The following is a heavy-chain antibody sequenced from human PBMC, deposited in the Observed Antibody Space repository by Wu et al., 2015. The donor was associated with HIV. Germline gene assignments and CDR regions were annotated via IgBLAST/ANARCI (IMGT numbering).Heavy chain of an antibody. J-gene: IGHJ4*02. Sequence: QVQLVQSGAEVKKPGASVNISCKTSGYSFTTYYLHWVRQAPGQGLEWMGIVNPNKNKTSYAQNFQGRVSMTTDTSTSTLYMELRSLRSEDTAIYFCARASFTSYGSGTYSTPLGYWGQGTLVTVSS. V-gene: IGHV1-46*01. CDR2: VNPNKNKT. CDR3: ARASFTSYGSGTYSTPLGY. CDR1: GYSFTTYY. D-gene: IGHD3-10*01.